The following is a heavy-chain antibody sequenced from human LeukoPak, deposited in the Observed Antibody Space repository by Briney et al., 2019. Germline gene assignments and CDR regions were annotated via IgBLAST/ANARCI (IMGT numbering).Heavy chain of an antibody. CDR2: IIPIFGTA. CDR3: AGGGGSYFHRFDY. D-gene: IGHD1-26*01. V-gene: IGHV1-69*13. CDR1: GGTFISYA. Sequence: SVKVSCKASGGTFISYAISWVRQAPGQGLEWMGGIIPIFGTANYAQKFLGRVTITADESTSTAYMELSSLRSEDTAVYYCAGGGGSYFHRFDYWGQGTLVTVSS. J-gene: IGHJ4*02.